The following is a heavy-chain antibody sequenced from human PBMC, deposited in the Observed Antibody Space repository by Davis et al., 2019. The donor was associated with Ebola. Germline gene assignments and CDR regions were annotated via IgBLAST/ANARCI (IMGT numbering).Heavy chain of an antibody. CDR3: ARGIDSSGWTN. J-gene: IGHJ4*02. Sequence: AASVKVSCKASGYTFTGYYMHWVRQAPGQGLEWMGWINPNSGGTNYAQKFQGWVTMTRDTSISTAYMELSRLRSDETAVYYCARGIDSSGWTNWGQGTLVTVSS. D-gene: IGHD6-19*01. CDR1: GYTFTGYY. V-gene: IGHV1-2*04. CDR2: INPNSGGT.